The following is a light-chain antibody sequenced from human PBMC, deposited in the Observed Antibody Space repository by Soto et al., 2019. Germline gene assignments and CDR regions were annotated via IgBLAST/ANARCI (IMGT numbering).Light chain of an antibody. CDR1: SSDVGGYNY. Sequence: QSALTQPASVSGSPGQSITISCTGTSSDVGGYNYVSWYQHHPGKAPKLMIYDVGNRPSGVSNRFSGSKSGNTASLTISGLQAEDEADYYRSSYTSSSTVVFGGGTKLTVL. J-gene: IGLJ2*01. CDR2: DVG. CDR3: SSYTSSSTVV. V-gene: IGLV2-14*03.